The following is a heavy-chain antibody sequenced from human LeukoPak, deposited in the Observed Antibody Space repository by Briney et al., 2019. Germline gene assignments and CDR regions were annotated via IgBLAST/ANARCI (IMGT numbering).Heavy chain of an antibody. J-gene: IGHJ4*02. D-gene: IGHD3-22*01. CDR3: ARVPDYYDSSAYGDY. V-gene: IGHV4-59*01. CDR2: IYYSGST. CDR1: GGSIRSYY. Sequence: SETLSLTCTVSGGSIRSYYWTWIRQPPGKGLEWIGYIYYSGSTNYNPSLKSRVTISVDTSKNQFSLKLSSVTAADTAVYYCARVPDYYDSSAYGDYWGQGTLVTVSS.